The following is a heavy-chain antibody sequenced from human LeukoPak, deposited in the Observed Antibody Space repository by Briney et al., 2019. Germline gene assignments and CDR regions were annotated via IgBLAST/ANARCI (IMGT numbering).Heavy chain of an antibody. D-gene: IGHD3-10*01. CDR3: AREAYGSGAEGWFDP. CDR2: IYYSGST. CDR1: GGSISSYY. Sequence: SETLSLTCTVSGGSISSYYWSWIRQPPGKGLEWIGYIYYSGSTNYNPSLKSRVTISVDTSKNQFSLKLSSVTAADTAVYYCAREAYGSGAEGWFDPWGQGTLVTVSS. J-gene: IGHJ5*02. V-gene: IGHV4-59*01.